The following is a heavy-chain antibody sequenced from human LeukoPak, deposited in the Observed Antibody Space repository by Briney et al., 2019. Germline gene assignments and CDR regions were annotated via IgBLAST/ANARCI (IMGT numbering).Heavy chain of an antibody. CDR1: GFTFSSYS. J-gene: IGHJ4*02. CDR3: ARGDAQLVWDY. V-gene: IGHV3-21*01. D-gene: IGHD6-6*01. Sequence: GGSLRLSCAASGFTFSSYSMNWVRQAPGKGLEWVSSISSSSSYIYYADSVKGRFTLSRDNAKNSLYLQMNSLRAEDTAVYYCARGDAQLVWDYWGQGTLVTVSS. CDR2: ISSSSSYI.